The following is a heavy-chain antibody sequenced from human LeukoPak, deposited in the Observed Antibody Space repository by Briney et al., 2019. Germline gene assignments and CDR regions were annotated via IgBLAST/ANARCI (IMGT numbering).Heavy chain of an antibody. CDR1: GYTFTGYY. J-gene: IGHJ4*02. CDR2: INPNSGGT. Sequence: ASVKVSCKASGYTFTGYYMHWVRQAPGQGLEWMGWINPNSGGTNYAQKFQGRVTMTRDTSISTAYMELSRLRSDDTAVYYCARWQWLSKAFDYWGQRTLVTVSS. V-gene: IGHV1-2*02. CDR3: ARWQWLSKAFDY. D-gene: IGHD6-19*01.